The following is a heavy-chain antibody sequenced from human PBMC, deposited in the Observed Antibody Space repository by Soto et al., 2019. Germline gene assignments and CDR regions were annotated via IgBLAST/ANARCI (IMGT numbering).Heavy chain of an antibody. CDR3: ARARGARYFDY. V-gene: IGHV4-30-4*08. J-gene: IGHJ4*02. D-gene: IGHD2-15*01. Sequence: PSETLSLTCTVSGASVSSNNYYWTWIRQPPGRGLEWIGYIYSSGAAYYNPSLKSRLTISSDTSKNHFSLKLNSPTAADTAVYYCARARGARYFDYWGQGTLVTVSS. CDR1: GASVSSNNYY. CDR2: IYSSGAA.